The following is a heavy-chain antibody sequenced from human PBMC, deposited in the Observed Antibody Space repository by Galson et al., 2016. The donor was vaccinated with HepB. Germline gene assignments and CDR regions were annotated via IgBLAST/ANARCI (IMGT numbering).Heavy chain of an antibody. Sequence: SLRLSCAGSGFSFNDYAMNWVRQAPGTGLEWVSGISRSGDVPYYADSVKGRFRISRDNARSTVYLEMNSLRVDDSAVYYCAKVQGGYSVFWGQGTLVTVSS. V-gene: IGHV3-23*01. D-gene: IGHD5/OR15-5a*01. CDR3: AKVQGGYSVF. CDR1: GFSFNDYA. J-gene: IGHJ4*02. CDR2: ISRSGDVP.